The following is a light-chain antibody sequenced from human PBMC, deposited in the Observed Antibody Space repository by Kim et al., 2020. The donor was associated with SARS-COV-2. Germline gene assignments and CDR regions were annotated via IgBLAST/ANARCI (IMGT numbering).Light chain of an antibody. CDR2: QDS. CDR3: QACDGV. CDR1: KLGDKY. Sequence: SYELTQPPSVSVSPGQTASITCSGDKLGDKYACWYQQKPGQSPVLVIYQDSKRPSGIPERFSGSNSGNTATLTISGTQAMDEADYYCQACDGVFGTGTKV. J-gene: IGLJ1*01. V-gene: IGLV3-1*01.